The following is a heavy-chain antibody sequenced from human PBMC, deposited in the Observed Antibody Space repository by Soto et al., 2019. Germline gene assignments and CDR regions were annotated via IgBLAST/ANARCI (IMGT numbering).Heavy chain of an antibody. CDR2: IYYRGSA. J-gene: IGHJ4*02. V-gene: IGHV4-59*01. CDR1: GGSINPYY. Sequence: QVQLQESGPGLVKPSETLSLTCTVSGGSINPYYWSWIRQPPGKGLERIGSIYYRGSANNNPSLKSRLTISVDTSKNQFSLKLSSVTAADTAIYYCVRANYSDFWGQGTLVTVSS. CDR3: VRANYSDF.